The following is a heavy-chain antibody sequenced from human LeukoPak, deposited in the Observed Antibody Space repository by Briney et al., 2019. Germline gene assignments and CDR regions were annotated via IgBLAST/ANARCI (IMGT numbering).Heavy chain of an antibody. V-gene: IGHV3-48*03. CDR1: GFSFSSYE. J-gene: IGHJ4*02. CDR2: ISSSGRTM. Sequence: PGGSLRLSCAASGFSFSSYEMNWVRQAPGKGLEWVSYISSSGRTMYYADSVKGRFSISRDNAKKALYLQVNSLRAEDTAVYYCAKDLEFSSSWYRGSFDYWGQGILVTVSS. CDR3: AKDLEFSSSWYRGSFDY. D-gene: IGHD6-13*01.